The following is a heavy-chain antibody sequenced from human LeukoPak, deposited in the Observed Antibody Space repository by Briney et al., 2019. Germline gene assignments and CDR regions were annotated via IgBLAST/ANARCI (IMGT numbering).Heavy chain of an antibody. J-gene: IGHJ4*02. CDR2: FDPEDGET. V-gene: IGHV1-24*01. D-gene: IGHD2-2*01. CDR1: GYTLTELS. CDR3: ATDHYCSSTSCYDY. Sequence: GASVKVSSKVSGYTLTELSMHWVRQAPGKGLEWMGGFDPEDGETIYAQKFQGRVTMTGDTSTDTAYMELSSLRSEDTAVYYCATDHYCSSTSCYDYWGQGTLVTVSS.